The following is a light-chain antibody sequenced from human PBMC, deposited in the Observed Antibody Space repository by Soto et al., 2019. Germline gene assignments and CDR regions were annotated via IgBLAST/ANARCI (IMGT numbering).Light chain of an antibody. J-gene: IGKJ2*01. CDR1: QGISTY. CDR3: QQSYRTPYT. V-gene: IGKV1-39*01. CDR2: DAS. Sequence: DIQMTQSPSSLSASVVDRVTITCRASQGISTYLVWYQQRQGRAPKLLIYDASSLLSGVPSRFSGSGSDTDFTLTISSLQPQDFATYYCQQSYRTPYTFGQGTKLE.